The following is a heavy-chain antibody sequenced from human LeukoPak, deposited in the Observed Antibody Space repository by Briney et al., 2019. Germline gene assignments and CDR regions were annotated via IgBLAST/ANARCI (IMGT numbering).Heavy chain of an antibody. CDR3: ARGSTILQSFDY. Sequence: ASVKVSCKASGGTFSSYAISWVRQAPGQGLEWMGRIIPILGIANYAQKFQGRVTITADKSTSTAYTELSSLRSEDTVVYYCARGSTILQSFDYWGQGTLVTVSS. J-gene: IGHJ4*02. CDR1: GGTFSSYA. CDR2: IIPILGIA. D-gene: IGHD3-9*01. V-gene: IGHV1-69*04.